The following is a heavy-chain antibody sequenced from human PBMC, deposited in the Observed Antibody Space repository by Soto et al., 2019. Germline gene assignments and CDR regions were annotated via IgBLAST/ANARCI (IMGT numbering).Heavy chain of an antibody. CDR2: INPSGGST. J-gene: IGHJ4*02. Sequence: GASVKVSCKASGYTFTSYYMHWVRQAPGQGLEWMGIINPSGGSTSYAQKFQGRVTTTRDTSTSTVYMELSSLRSEDTAVYYCARRGVGYYDSSGYYYVADYWGQGTLVTVSS. V-gene: IGHV1-46*01. CDR3: ARRGVGYYDSSGYYYVADY. CDR1: GYTFTSYY. D-gene: IGHD3-22*01.